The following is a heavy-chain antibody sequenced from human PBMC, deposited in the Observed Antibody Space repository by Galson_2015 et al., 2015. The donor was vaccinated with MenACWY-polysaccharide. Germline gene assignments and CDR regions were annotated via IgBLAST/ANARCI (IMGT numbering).Heavy chain of an antibody. CDR1: GFTFSSYG. V-gene: IGHV3-30*02. D-gene: IGHD4-17*01. Sequence: SLRLSCAASGFTFSSYGMHWVRQTPGKGLEWVAFIRYDGSNKYYADSVKGRFTISRDNSKNTLYLQMNSLRAEDTAVYYCAMGGDGDHAEYFQHWGQGTLVTVSS. CDR2: IRYDGSNK. CDR3: AMGGDGDHAEYFQH. J-gene: IGHJ1*01.